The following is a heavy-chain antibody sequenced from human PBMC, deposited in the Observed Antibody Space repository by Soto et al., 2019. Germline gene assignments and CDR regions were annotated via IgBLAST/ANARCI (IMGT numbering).Heavy chain of an antibody. V-gene: IGHV1-69*12. CDR3: ANLDSLWFGELLYFQQ. D-gene: IGHD3-10*01. J-gene: IGHJ1*01. CDR2: IIPIFGTA. Sequence: QVQLVQSGAEVKKPGSSVKVACKASGGTFSSYAISWVRQAPGQGLEWMGGIIPIFGTANYAQKFQVRVTITADESTSTAYRELRSLRSYDTAVYYCANLDSLWFGELLYFQQWGQGTLVTVSS. CDR1: GGTFSSYA.